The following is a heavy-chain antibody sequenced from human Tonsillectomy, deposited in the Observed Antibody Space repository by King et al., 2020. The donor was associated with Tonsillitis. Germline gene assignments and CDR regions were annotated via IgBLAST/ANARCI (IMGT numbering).Heavy chain of an antibody. V-gene: IGHV4-34*01. D-gene: IGHD3-10*01. CDR3: ARGPYDGSGRNNWFDP. Sequence: VQLQQWGAGLLKPSETLSLTCAVYGGSFSGYYWSWIRQPPGKGLEWIGEINHSGSTNYNPSLKSRVTISVDTSKNQFSLKLSSVTAADTAVYYCARGPYDGSGRNNWFDPWGQGTLVTVSS. J-gene: IGHJ5*02. CDR1: GGSFSGYY. CDR2: INHSGST.